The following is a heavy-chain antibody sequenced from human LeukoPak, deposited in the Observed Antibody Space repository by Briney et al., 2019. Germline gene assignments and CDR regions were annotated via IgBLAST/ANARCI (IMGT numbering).Heavy chain of an antibody. V-gene: IGHV3-7*03. CDR3: AKDPEGGLIDY. D-gene: IGHD1-26*01. CDR1: GFTFTSYW. Sequence: GGSLRLSCAASGFTFTSYWLSWVRQAPGKGLEWVANIRQDGREKSYADSVKGRFTISRDNAKTSVYLQMNSLRAEDTAVYYCAKDPEGGLIDYWGQGTLVTVSS. J-gene: IGHJ4*02. CDR2: IRQDGREK.